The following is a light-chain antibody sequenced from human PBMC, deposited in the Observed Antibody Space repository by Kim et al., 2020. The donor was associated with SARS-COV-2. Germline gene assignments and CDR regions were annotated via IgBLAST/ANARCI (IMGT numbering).Light chain of an antibody. J-gene: IGKJ4*01. CDR2: DAS. Sequence: DIQMTQSPSSLSASVGDRVTITCQASEDISIYLNWYQQKPGKAPKLLINDASKLETGVPSRFTGSGSGTSFTFTVSSLQPEDIATYYCQQYKSLPAFGGGTKVDIK. CDR3: QQYKSLPA. V-gene: IGKV1-33*01. CDR1: EDISIY.